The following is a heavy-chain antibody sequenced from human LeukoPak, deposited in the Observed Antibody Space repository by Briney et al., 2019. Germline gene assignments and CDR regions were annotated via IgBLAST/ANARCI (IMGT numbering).Heavy chain of an antibody. V-gene: IGHV4-59*01. CDR3: ARDRYGGNSGEFDY. CDR2: IYYSGTT. J-gene: IGHJ4*02. Sequence: PSETLSLTCTVSGGSISSYYWSWIRQPPGKGLEWIGHIYYSGTTNYKPSLKSRVTILVHTSKKQSSLRVSSVTAADTAVYYCARDRYGGNSGEFDYWGQGTLVTVSS. CDR1: GGSISSYY. D-gene: IGHD4-23*01.